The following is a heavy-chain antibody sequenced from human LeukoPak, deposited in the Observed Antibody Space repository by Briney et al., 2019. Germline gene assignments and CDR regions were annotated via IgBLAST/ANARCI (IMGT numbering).Heavy chain of an antibody. D-gene: IGHD5-24*01. V-gene: IGHV3-7*01. CDR2: IKQDGSEK. J-gene: IGHJ4*02. Sequence: PGGSLRLSCAASGFTFSSYWMSWVRQAPGKGLEWVANIKQDGSEKYYVDSVKGRFTISRDNSKNTLYLQMNSLRAEDTAVYYCAKDTSPTRWLQLNSPFDYWGQGTLVTVSS. CDR3: AKDTSPTRWLQLNSPFDY. CDR1: GFTFSSYW.